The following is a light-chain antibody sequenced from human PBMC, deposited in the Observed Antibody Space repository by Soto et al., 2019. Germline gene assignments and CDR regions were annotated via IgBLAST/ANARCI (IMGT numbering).Light chain of an antibody. CDR3: QQYGSSPTYT. Sequence: EIVLTQSPGTLSLSPGERATLSCRASQSVSSSYLAWYQQKPGQAPRLLIYGASSRATGIPDRFSGSGSGTDFTLTSTRLEPEDFAVYYCQQYGSSPTYTFGQGTQLEIK. CDR2: GAS. V-gene: IGKV3-20*01. J-gene: IGKJ2*01. CDR1: QSVSSSY.